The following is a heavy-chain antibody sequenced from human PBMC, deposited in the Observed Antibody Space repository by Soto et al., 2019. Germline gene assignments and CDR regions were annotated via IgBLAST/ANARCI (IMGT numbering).Heavy chain of an antibody. CDR1: GYSFTSYW. CDR2: IYPGDSDT. J-gene: IGHJ6*03. D-gene: IGHD3-3*01. V-gene: IGHV5-51*01. Sequence: GESLKISCKGSGYSFTSYWIGWVRQMPGKGLEWMGIIYPGDSDTRYSPSFQGQVTISADKSISTAYLQWSSLKASDTAMYYCARHFRQEWLNEFEYYYYMDVWGKGTTVTVAS. CDR3: ARHFRQEWLNEFEYYYYMDV.